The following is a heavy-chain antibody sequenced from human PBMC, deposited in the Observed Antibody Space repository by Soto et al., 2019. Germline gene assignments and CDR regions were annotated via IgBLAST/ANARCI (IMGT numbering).Heavy chain of an antibody. CDR1: GGSMISYY. D-gene: IGHD2-2*01. CDR3: ARLGGYCSGTNCYGFYGMDV. J-gene: IGHJ6*01. V-gene: IGHV4-39*01. Sequence: SETLSLTCTVSGGSMISYYWSWIRQPPGAGLEWIGTFHYNERTFYNPPLEGRVTISVDTSKNQFSLKVTSATVADTAVYFCARLGGYCSGTNCYGFYGMDVWGQGTTVTVSS. CDR2: FHYNERT.